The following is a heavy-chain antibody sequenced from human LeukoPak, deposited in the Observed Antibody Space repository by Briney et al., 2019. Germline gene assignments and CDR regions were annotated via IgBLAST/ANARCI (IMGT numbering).Heavy chain of an antibody. V-gene: IGHV1-69*13. CDR1: GGTFSSYT. CDR3: ARLSLSAARRYNWFDP. Sequence: GASVKVSCKASGGTFSSYTISWVRQAPGQGLEWMGGIIPIFGTANYAQKFQGRVTITADESTSTAYMELSSLRSEDTAVYYCARLSLSAARRYNWFDPWGQGTLVTVSS. D-gene: IGHD6-13*01. CDR2: IIPIFGTA. J-gene: IGHJ5*02.